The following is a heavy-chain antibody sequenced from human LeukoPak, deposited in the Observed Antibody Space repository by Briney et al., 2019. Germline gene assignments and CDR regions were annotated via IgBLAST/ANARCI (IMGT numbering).Heavy chain of an antibody. CDR2: ISSSGGTI. D-gene: IGHD5-24*01. CDR1: GFTFSDYY. Sequence: PGGSPRLSCAASGFTFSDYYMNWIRQAPGKGLEWVSYISSSGGTISYADSVRGRFTISRDNAKNSLFLQMHSLRAEDTAVYYCARGLFMATANDCWGQGTLVTVSS. V-gene: IGHV3-11*01. CDR3: ARGLFMATANDC. J-gene: IGHJ4*02.